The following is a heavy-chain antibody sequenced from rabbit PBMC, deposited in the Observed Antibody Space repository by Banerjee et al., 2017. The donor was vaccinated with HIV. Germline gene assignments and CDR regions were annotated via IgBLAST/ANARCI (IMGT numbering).Heavy chain of an antibody. CDR3: ARDGASGYNFNL. Sequence: QEQLEESGGDLVKPEGSLTLTCTASGFDLSSSYYMCWVRQAPGKGLEWIACIYTGSGSTYYASWAKGRFTNFKTSSTTVTLQMTSLTVADTATYFCARDGASGYNFNLWGPGTLVTVS. CDR1: GFDLSSSYY. D-gene: IGHD1-1*01. V-gene: IGHV1S45*01. CDR2: IYTGSGST. J-gene: IGHJ4*01.